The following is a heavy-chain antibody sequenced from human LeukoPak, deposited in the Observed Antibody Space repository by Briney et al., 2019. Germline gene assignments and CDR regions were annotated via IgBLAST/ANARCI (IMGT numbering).Heavy chain of an antibody. CDR3: ARVDGDYAFDY. Sequence: SETGSLTCTVSGGSISRGDKSWSWMRQHPGKGLEWIGYIYYSGSTYYNPSLKSRVSISVDTSKNQFSLKLSSVTAADTAVYYCARVDGDYAFDYWGQGTLVTVSS. J-gene: IGHJ4*02. V-gene: IGHV4-30-4*01. CDR1: GGSISRGDKS. CDR2: IYYSGST. D-gene: IGHD4-17*01.